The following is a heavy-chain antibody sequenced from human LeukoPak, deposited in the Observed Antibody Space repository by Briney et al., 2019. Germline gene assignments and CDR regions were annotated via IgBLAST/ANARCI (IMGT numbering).Heavy chain of an antibody. D-gene: IGHD3-10*01. CDR1: GYTLTELS. CDR2: FDPEDGET. V-gene: IGHV1-24*01. J-gene: IGHJ4*02. Sequence: VSVKVSCKVSGYTLTELSMHWVRQAPGKGLEWMGGFDPEDGETIYAQKFQGRVTMTEDTSTDTAYMELSSLRSEDTAVYYCATGVGYYGSGNYWGQGTLVTVSS. CDR3: ATGVGYYGSGNY.